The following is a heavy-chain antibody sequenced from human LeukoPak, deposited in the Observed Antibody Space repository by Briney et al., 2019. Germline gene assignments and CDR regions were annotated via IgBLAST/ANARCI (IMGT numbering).Heavy chain of an antibody. CDR2: ISWNSGSI. CDR3: AKGLRLGKLSPPFDY. Sequence: PGRSLRLSCAASGFTFDDYAMHWVRQAPGKGLEWVSGISWNSGSIAYADSVKGRFTISRDNAKNSLYLQMNSLRAEDTALYYCAKGLRLGKLSPPFDYWGQGTLVTVSS. CDR1: GFTFDDYA. J-gene: IGHJ4*02. V-gene: IGHV3-9*01. D-gene: IGHD3-16*02.